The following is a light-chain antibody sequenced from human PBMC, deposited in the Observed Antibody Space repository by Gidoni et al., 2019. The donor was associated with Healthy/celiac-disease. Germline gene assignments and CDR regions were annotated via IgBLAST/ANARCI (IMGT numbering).Light chain of an antibody. J-gene: IGLJ3*02. CDR3: AAWDDSLNGYWV. CDR1: SSNIGSNT. Sequence: QSVLTQPTSASGTPGQRVTISCSGSSSNIGSNTVNWYQQLPGTAPKLLIYSNNQRPSGVPDRFPGSKSGTSASLAISGLQSEDEADYYCAAWDDSLNGYWVFGGGTKLTVL. V-gene: IGLV1-44*01. CDR2: SNN.